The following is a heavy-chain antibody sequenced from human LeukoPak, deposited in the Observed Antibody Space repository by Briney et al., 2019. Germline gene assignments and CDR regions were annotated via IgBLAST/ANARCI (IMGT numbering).Heavy chain of an antibody. CDR3: AKDQRGYYQPIDY. J-gene: IGHJ4*02. V-gene: IGHV3-23*01. Sequence: QPGGSLRLSCAASGFPFSSHAMRWVRQAPGGGLECVSAISGSGSTSYYADSVKGRFTISRDNSKNTLYLQMTSLRAEDTAVYYCAKDQRGYYQPIDYWGQGILVTVSS. CDR1: GFPFSSHA. D-gene: IGHD3-10*01. CDR2: ISGSGSTS.